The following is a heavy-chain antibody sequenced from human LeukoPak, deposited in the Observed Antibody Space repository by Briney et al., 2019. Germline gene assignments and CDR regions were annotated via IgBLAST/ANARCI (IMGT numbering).Heavy chain of an antibody. CDR1: GFTFKKYA. CDR2: ISYDGSDK. Sequence: PGGSLRLSCSASGFTFKKYAMHWVRQAPGKGLDWVAVISYDGSDKYYADSVKGRFTISRDNSKNTLYLQMNSLRAEDTAVYYCARARTTTGTTRIAFNIWGQGTVVTVSS. J-gene: IGHJ3*02. V-gene: IGHV3-30-3*01. D-gene: IGHD1-1*01. CDR3: ARARTTTGTTRIAFNI.